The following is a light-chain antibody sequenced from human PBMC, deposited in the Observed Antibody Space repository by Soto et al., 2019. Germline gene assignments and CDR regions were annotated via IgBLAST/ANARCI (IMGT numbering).Light chain of an antibody. CDR1: SSDIGGYNY. CDR3: TSYTSSSTNYV. CDR2: EVS. V-gene: IGLV2-14*01. Sequence: QSVLTQPASVSGSPGQSITISCTGTSSDIGGYNYVSWYQQHPGKAPKLMIYEVSNRPSGVSNRFSGSKSGNTASLTISGLXXXXEXDXYCTSYTSSSTNYVFGTGTKLTVL. J-gene: IGLJ1*01.